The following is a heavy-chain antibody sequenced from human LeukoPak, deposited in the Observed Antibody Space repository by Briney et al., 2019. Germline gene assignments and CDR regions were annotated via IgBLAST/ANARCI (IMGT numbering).Heavy chain of an antibody. CDR2: IFYSGSA. CDR1: GGSISYYY. D-gene: IGHD3-3*01. Sequence: SSETLSLTCTVSGGSISYYYWSWIRQPPGKGLEWIGYIFYSGSAYYNPSLKSRVTISVGTSKNQFSLKVRSVTAADTAVYFCARRVGNSSFVFDVWGQGTMVTVSS. CDR3: ARRVGNSSFVFDV. V-gene: IGHV4-59*12. J-gene: IGHJ3*01.